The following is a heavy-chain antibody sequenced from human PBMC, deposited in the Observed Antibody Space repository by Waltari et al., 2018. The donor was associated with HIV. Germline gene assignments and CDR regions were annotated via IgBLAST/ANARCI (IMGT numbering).Heavy chain of an antibody. CDR1: GGSVSSDSHY. Sequence: QVQLQESGPGLVKPSQTLSLTCTVSGGSVSSDSHYWSWIRQHPGKGLEWIGYIYYSGSTYYNPSLKSRVIISIDTSQNQFSLELTSVTAADTAVYYCARDSGLYGTYSHGMDVWGQGITVTVSS. CDR2: IYYSGST. J-gene: IGHJ6*02. CDR3: ARDSGLYGTYSHGMDV. V-gene: IGHV4-31*03. D-gene: IGHD4-17*01.